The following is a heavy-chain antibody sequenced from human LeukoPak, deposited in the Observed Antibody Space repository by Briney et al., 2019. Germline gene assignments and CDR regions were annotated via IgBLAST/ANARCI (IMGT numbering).Heavy chain of an antibody. D-gene: IGHD1-26*01. CDR1: GFTFSSYG. J-gene: IGHJ4*02. CDR3: AKDRVGAILYFDS. Sequence: PGGSLRLSCAASGFTFSSYGMSWVRQAPGKGLEWVSALSGSGGRTYYADSVKGRFTISRDNSMNTLYPQMNSLRAEDTAVYYCAKDRVGAILYFDSWGQGTLVTVSS. CDR2: LSGSGGRT. V-gene: IGHV3-23*01.